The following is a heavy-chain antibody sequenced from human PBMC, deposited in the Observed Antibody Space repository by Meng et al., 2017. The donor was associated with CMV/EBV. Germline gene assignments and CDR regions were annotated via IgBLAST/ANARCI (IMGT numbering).Heavy chain of an antibody. CDR2: INPSGGSK. V-gene: IGHV1-46*01. CDR1: GDTFTSYY. Sequence: VLWLQYVDWVKNPGGSVKVSCMSSGDTFTSYYMHWGVQAPGEALEWMGIINPSGGSKSYAQKFQGRVTMTRDTSTSTVYMELSSLRSEDTAVYYCAREGEGVVAATPHFDYWGQGTLVTVSS. D-gene: IGHD2-15*01. CDR3: AREGEGVVAATPHFDY. J-gene: IGHJ4*02.